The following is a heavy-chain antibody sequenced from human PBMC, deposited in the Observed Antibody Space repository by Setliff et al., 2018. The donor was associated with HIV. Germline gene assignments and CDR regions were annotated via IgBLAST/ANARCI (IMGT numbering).Heavy chain of an antibody. CDR1: GGSFSSYY. Sequence: SETLSLTCAVYGGSFSSYYWSWIRQPPGKGLEWIGEINHSGSTNYNPSLKSRVTISVDTSKNQFSLKLSSVTAADTAVYYCARMYSGYDWSPAGARTRYFDYWGQGTLVTVSS. CDR2: INHSGST. D-gene: IGHD5-12*01. CDR3: ARMYSGYDWSPAGARTRYFDY. J-gene: IGHJ4*02. V-gene: IGHV4-34*01.